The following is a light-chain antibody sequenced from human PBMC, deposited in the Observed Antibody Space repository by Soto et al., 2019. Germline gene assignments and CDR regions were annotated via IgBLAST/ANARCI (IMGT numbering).Light chain of an antibody. CDR3: QQLNSHPRT. J-gene: IGKJ2*01. Sequence: DIQLTQSPSFLSASVGDRVTITCRASQGIRSYLAWYQQKPGKAPKLLIYAASTLQSGVPSRISGSGSGTEFTLTISSLQPEDFATYYCQQLNSHPRTFGQGTKLEIK. CDR1: QGIRSY. V-gene: IGKV1-9*01. CDR2: AAS.